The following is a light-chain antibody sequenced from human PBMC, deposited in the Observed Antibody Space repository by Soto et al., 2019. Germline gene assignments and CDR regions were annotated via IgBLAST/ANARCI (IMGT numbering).Light chain of an antibody. CDR2: SAS. J-gene: IGKJ1*01. V-gene: IGKV1-27*01. CDR3: QHYKSASPWT. Sequence: IQMTQSPSSLSASVGYRVTITCRASQGISNYLAWYQQTPGKVPKLLVYSASTLQSGVPSRVSGRGSGTEFILTISSLQPEDFATYFCQHYKSASPWTFGQGTKGDIK. CDR1: QGISNY.